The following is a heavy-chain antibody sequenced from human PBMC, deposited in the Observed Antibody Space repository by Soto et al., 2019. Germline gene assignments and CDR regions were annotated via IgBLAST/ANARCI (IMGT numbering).Heavy chain of an antibody. CDR3: QSYCSGGSCYRTNAFDI. J-gene: IGHJ3*02. Sequence: PXGSRRLSCAASGFTFSSYAMSWVRQAPGKGLEWVSAISGSGGNTYYADSVKGRFTISRDNSKNTLYLQMNSLRAEDTAIYYCQSYCSGGSCYRTNAFDIWGQGTMVTVSS. D-gene: IGHD2-15*01. CDR1: GFTFSSYA. CDR2: ISGSGGNT. V-gene: IGHV3-23*01.